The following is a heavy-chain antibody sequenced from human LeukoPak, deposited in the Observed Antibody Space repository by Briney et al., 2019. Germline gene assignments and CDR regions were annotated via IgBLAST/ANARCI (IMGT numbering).Heavy chain of an antibody. Sequence: SQTLSLACTVSGGSISSGGYYWSWIRQHPGKGLERIGYIYYSGSTNYNPSLKSRVTISVDTSKNQFSLKLSSVTAADTAVYYCARHRHYDFWSGYTIYDYWGQGTLVTVSS. CDR1: GGSISSGGYY. D-gene: IGHD3-3*01. CDR2: IYYSGST. V-gene: IGHV4-31*03. J-gene: IGHJ4*02. CDR3: ARHRHYDFWSGYTIYDY.